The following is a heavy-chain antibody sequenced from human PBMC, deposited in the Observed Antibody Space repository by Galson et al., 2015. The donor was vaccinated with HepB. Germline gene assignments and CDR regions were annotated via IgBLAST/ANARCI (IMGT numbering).Heavy chain of an antibody. CDR1: GYTFTNYD. J-gene: IGHJ4*02. Sequence: SVKVSCKVSGYTFTNYDINWVRQATGQGLEWMGWMNPNSGNTNFARKFQGRLTMTRDTSINTAYMELSSLTSEDTAVYYCARSLGDNNNWCDYWGQGVLVNVST. V-gene: IGHV1-8*01. CDR3: ARSLGDNNNWCDY. D-gene: IGHD3-16*01. CDR2: MNPNSGNT.